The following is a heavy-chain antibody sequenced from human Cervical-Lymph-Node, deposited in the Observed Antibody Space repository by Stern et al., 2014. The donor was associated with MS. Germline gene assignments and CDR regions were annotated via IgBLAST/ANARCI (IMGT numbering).Heavy chain of an antibody. V-gene: IGHV4-4*07. D-gene: IGHD2-8*01. Sequence: QVQLQESGPGLVKPSETLSLTCTVSGGFIKSYYWSWVRQSAGKGLGGIGGFHFSGNSNYNPSLKSRVTMSVDTSKSQFSLKLTSVTAADSAVYYCARDGGFCTNRVCPKYYHSGMDVWGQGTTVTVSS. CDR2: FHFSGNS. J-gene: IGHJ6*02. CDR3: ARDGGFCTNRVCPKYYHSGMDV. CDR1: GGFIKSYY.